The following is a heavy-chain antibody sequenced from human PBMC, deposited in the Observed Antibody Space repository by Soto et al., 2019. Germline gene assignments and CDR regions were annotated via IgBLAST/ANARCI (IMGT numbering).Heavy chain of an antibody. J-gene: IGHJ6*02. Sequence: QVQLVESGGGVVQPGRSLRLSCAASGFTFSSYGMHWVRQAPGKGLEWVAVIWYDGSNKYYADSVKGRFTISRDNSKNTLYLQMNSLRAEDTAVYYCARGIHDSSGYAEHYGMDVWGQGTTVTVSS. CDR1: GFTFSSYG. V-gene: IGHV3-33*01. CDR3: ARGIHDSSGYAEHYGMDV. CDR2: IWYDGSNK. D-gene: IGHD3-22*01.